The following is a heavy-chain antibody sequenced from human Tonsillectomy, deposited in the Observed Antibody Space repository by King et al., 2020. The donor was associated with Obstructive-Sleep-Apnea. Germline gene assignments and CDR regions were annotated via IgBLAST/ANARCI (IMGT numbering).Heavy chain of an antibody. CDR2: ISYDGSNN. D-gene: IGHD3-22*01. CDR1: GFPFRSYA. V-gene: IGHV3-30*04. CDR3: ASGQYYYDSSGYQGY. J-gene: IGHJ4*02. Sequence: VPLVASGGGVVQPGRSLRLSCAASGFPFRSYAMHWVRQAPGQGLEWVAVISYDGSNNYYADSVTGRFTLSRDNSKNPLYLPMNSLRAEDTAVYYCASGQYYYDSSGYQGYWGQGTLVTVSS.